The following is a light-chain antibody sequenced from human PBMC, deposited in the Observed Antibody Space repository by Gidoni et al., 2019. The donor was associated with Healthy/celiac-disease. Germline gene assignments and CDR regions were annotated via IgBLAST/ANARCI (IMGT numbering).Light chain of an antibody. Sequence: EIVMTQSPATLSVSPGERATLSCRASQSVSSNLAWYQQKPGQAPRPLIYCASTRATGIPAGFSGSGSGTEFTLTISSLQSEDFAVYYCQQYNNWPPITFGQGTRLEIK. CDR2: CAS. V-gene: IGKV3-15*01. J-gene: IGKJ5*01. CDR3: QQYNNWPPIT. CDR1: QSVSSN.